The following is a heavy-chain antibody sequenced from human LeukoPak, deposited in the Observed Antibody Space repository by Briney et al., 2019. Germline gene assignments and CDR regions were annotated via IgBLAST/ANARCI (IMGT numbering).Heavy chain of an antibody. CDR3: ARVRGDRDILTGYFKLYFDY. D-gene: IGHD3-9*01. CDR1: GFSFNTYW. J-gene: IGHJ4*02. CDR2: IKQDGSEK. V-gene: IGHV3-7*04. Sequence: GGSLRLSCAASGFSFNTYWMTWVRQAPGKGLEWVANIKQDGSEKDYVDSVKGRFTISRDNGKNSLYLQMNSLRGDDTAVYYCARVRGDRDILTGYFKLYFDYWGQGTLVTVSS.